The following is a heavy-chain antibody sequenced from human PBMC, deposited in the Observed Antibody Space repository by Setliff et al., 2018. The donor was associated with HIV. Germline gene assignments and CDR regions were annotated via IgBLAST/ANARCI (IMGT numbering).Heavy chain of an antibody. CDR3: AGRPLAGISGGGLDY. V-gene: IGHV4-34*01. Sequence: SETLSLTCAVYGGSFSGYYWSWIRQPPGKGLEWIGEINHRGSTNYNPSLKSRVTISVDTSKNQFSLKLNSVIAADTAVYYCAGRPLAGISGGGLDYWGQGTLVTVSS. CDR1: GGSFSGYY. D-gene: IGHD6-19*01. CDR2: INHRGST. J-gene: IGHJ4*02.